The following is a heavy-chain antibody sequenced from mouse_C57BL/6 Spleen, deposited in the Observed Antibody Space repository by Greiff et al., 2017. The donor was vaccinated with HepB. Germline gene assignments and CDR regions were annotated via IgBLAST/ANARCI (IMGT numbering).Heavy chain of an antibody. CDR2: IYPGDGDT. Sequence: VQLQQSGAELVKPGASVKISCKASGYAFSSYWMNWVKQRPGKGLEWIVQIYPGDGDTNYNGKFKGEATLTADKSSSTAYMQLSSLTSEDSAVYFCARSGLLEGGYAMDYWGQGTSVTVSS. CDR1: GYAFSSYW. CDR3: ARSGLLEGGYAMDY. V-gene: IGHV1-80*01. D-gene: IGHD3-1*01. J-gene: IGHJ4*01.